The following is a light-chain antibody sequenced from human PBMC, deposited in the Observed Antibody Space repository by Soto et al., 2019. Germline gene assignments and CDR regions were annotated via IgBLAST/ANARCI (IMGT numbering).Light chain of an antibody. V-gene: IGKV3-20*01. CDR3: QQYGSSPWT. J-gene: IGKJ1*01. CDR1: QSISNIY. Sequence: EIVLTQSPGTLSLSPGERATLSCRASQSISNIYLAWYQQKPGQAPRLLIHGASSRATGIPDRFSGTGSATDFTLTISRLEPEDFAVYYCQQYGSSPWTFGQGTKVEIK. CDR2: GAS.